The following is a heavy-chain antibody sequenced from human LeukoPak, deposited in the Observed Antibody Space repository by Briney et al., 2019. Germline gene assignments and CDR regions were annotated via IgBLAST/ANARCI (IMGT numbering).Heavy chain of an antibody. CDR3: ARDPRQWLVPDAFDI. J-gene: IGHJ3*02. CDR2: ISWNSGNI. V-gene: IGHV3-9*01. Sequence: SGGSLRLSCAASGFTFDDYAMHWVRQAPGKGLEWVSGISWNSGNIGYADSVKGRFTISRDNAKNSLYLQMNSLRAEDTAVYYCARDPRQWLVPDAFDIWGQGTMVTVSS. CDR1: GFTFDDYA. D-gene: IGHD6-19*01.